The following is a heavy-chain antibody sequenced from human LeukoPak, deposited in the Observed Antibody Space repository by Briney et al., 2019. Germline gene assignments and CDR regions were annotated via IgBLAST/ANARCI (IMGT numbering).Heavy chain of an antibody. V-gene: IGHV4-59*08. CDR1: GGSMNSYY. Sequence: SETLSLTCSVSGGSMNSYYWSWIRQPPGKGLEWIGYIYYNGNTKYNPSLKSRLTISVDTSKNQFSLKLRSVTAADTAVYYCARTYLGYYDSSGYAYYFDYWGQGTLVPVSS. J-gene: IGHJ4*02. CDR3: ARTYLGYYDSSGYAYYFDY. D-gene: IGHD3-22*01. CDR2: IYYNGNT.